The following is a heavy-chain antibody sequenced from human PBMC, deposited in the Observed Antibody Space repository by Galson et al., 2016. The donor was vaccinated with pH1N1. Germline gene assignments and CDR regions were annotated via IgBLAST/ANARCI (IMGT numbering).Heavy chain of an antibody. CDR2: IWHDGSSK. D-gene: IGHD3-22*01. CDR1: GFTFSSFG. Sequence: SLRLSCAASGFTFSSFGMHWVRQAPGKGLEWVALIWHDGSSKYYADSVKGRFTISRDNSKNTLYLQMNSLRAEDTAVYYCARTLNYYDGRGSPDYWGQGTLITVSS. V-gene: IGHV3-33*01. CDR3: ARTLNYYDGRGSPDY. J-gene: IGHJ4*02.